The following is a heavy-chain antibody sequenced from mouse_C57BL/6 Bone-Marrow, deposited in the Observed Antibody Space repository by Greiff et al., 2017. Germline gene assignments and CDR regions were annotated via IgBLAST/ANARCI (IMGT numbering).Heavy chain of an antibody. Sequence: VKLMESGAELARPGASVRLSCKASGYTFTSYGISWVKQRTGQGLEWIGEFYPRSGNTYYNEQFKGKATLTADKAYRTSNMEFRRLTSEESAVYFGARKVITTGVAKGFAYWGQGTLVTVSA. D-gene: IGHD1-1*01. CDR1: GYTFTSYG. V-gene: IGHV1-81*01. CDR2: FYPRSGNT. J-gene: IGHJ3*01. CDR3: ARKVITTGVAKGFAY.